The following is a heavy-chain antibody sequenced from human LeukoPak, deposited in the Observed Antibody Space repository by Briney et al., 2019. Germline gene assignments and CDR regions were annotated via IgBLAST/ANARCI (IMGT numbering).Heavy chain of an antibody. CDR3: ARDGAARGSGSFGD. CDR1: GFTFSSYA. V-gene: IGHV3-7*03. D-gene: IGHD3-10*01. Sequence: GGSLRLSCAASGFTFSSYAMSWVRQAPGKGLEWVANIKKDGSEKFYVESVKGRFTISRDNARNSLFLQMNSLRVEDTAIYFCARDGAARGSGSFGDWGQGTLVTVSS. CDR2: IKKDGSEK. J-gene: IGHJ4*02.